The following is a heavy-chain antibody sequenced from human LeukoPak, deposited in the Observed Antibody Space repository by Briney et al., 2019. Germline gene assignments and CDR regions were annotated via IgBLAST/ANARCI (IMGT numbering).Heavy chain of an antibody. CDR2: ISSSSSYI. CDR1: GFTFSRYW. D-gene: IGHD3-10*02. Sequence: GGSLRLSCAASGFTFSRYWVNWVRQAPGKGLEWVSSISSSSSYIYYADSVKGRFTISRDNAKNSLYLQMNSLRAEDTAVYYCAELGITMIGGVWGKGTTVTISS. V-gene: IGHV3-21*01. CDR3: AELGITMIGGV. J-gene: IGHJ6*04.